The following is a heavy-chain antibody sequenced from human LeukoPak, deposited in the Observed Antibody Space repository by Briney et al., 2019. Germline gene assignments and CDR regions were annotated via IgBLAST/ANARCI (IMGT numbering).Heavy chain of an antibody. CDR1: GFTFSDYY. Sequence: PGGSLRFSCAASGFTFSDYYMSWIRQAPGKGLEWVSYITSGGSTIYCADSVRGRFTISRDNAKNSLYLQMNSLRAEDTAFYYCARGDTRYCASTSCHNPFDYWGQGTLVTVSS. V-gene: IGHV3-11*04. CDR2: ITSGGSTI. CDR3: ARGDTRYCASTSCHNPFDY. J-gene: IGHJ4*02. D-gene: IGHD2-2*02.